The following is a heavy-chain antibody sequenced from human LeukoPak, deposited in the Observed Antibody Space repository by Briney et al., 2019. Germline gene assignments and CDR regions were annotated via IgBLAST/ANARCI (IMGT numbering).Heavy chain of an antibody. D-gene: IGHD3-3*01. J-gene: IGHJ4*02. CDR3: ARTHYDFWSGYQNYYFDY. Sequence: ASVKVSCKASGYTFTGYYMHWVRQASGQGLEWMGWINPNSGGTNYAQKFQGRVTMTRDTSISTAYMELSRLRSDDTAVYYCARTHYDFWSGYQNYYFDYWGQGTLVTVSS. CDR2: INPNSGGT. V-gene: IGHV1-2*02. CDR1: GYTFTGYY.